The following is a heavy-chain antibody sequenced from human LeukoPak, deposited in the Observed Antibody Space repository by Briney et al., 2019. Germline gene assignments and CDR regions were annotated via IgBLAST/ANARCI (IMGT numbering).Heavy chain of an antibody. J-gene: IGHJ4*02. CDR2: VYYSGST. V-gene: IGHV4-59*01. CDR1: GDSISSYH. CDR3: ARGAAPDY. D-gene: IGHD3-16*01. Sequence: SETLSLTCTVSGDSISSYHWSWIRQPPGKGLEWIGYVYYSGSTTYNPSLKSRVTISIDTSKKQLSLKLSSVTAADTAVYYCARGAAPDYWGQGTLVTVSS.